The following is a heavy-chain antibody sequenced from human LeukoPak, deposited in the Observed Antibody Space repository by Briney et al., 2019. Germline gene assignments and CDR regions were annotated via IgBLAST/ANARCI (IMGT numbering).Heavy chain of an antibody. V-gene: IGHV3-7*04. CDR2: VNRDGTDK. Sequence: GGSLRLSCVTSGFNFSDSRMTWVRQAPGKGLQGVANVNRDGTDKHFRDSVEGRFTISRDNAKKSLHVQKSSLRPQDTAVYFCVRGDWYFESWGQGALVTVSS. J-gene: IGHJ4*02. CDR1: GFNFSDSR. D-gene: IGHD2-21*01. CDR3: VRGDWYFES.